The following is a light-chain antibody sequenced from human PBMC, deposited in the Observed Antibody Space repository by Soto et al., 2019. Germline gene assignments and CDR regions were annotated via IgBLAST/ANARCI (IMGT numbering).Light chain of an antibody. CDR1: QGISSN. CDR2: GAS. J-gene: IGKJ1*01. V-gene: IGKV1-9*01. Sequence: DIQMTQSPSSLFASVGDRVTITCRASQGISSNLAWYQQKPGRAPKLLIFGASTLQSGVPSRFSGSGSGTDFTLTISSLQPEDFATYFCQKLNAYPPWTFGQGTKVEIK. CDR3: QKLNAYPPWT.